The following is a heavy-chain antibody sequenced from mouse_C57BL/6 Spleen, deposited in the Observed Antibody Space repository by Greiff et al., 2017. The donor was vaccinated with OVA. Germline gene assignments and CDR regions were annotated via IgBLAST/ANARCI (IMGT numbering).Heavy chain of an antibody. CDR2: IYPSDSET. V-gene: IGHV1-61*01. D-gene: IGHD2-3*01. CDR3: ARFGYYVDY. Sequence: QVQLKQPGAELVRPGSSVKLSCKASGYTFTSYWMDWVKQRPGQGLEWIGNIYPSDSETHYNQKFKDKATLTVDKSSSTAYMQLSSLTSEDSAVYYCARFGYYVDYWGQGTTLTVSS. CDR1: GYTFTSYW. J-gene: IGHJ2*01.